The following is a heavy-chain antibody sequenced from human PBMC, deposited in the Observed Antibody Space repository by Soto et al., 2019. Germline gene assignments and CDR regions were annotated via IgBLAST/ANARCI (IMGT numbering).Heavy chain of an antibody. CDR2: ISPYHGIT. J-gene: IGHJ5*02. Sequence: GASVKVSCKASGGTFSSYTISWVRQAPGQGLEWMGRISPYHGITNYAQKLQGRVTMTTDTSTSTAYMELRSLRSDDTAVYYCASAIAVAEECWFDPWGQGTLVTVSS. V-gene: IGHV1-18*01. CDR1: GGTFSSYT. D-gene: IGHD6-19*01. CDR3: ASAIAVAEECWFDP.